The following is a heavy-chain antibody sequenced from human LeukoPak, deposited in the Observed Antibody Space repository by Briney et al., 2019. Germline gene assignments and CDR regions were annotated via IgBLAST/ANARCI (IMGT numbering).Heavy chain of an antibody. D-gene: IGHD6-13*01. CDR3: ARDRAYSSSRGGEFDP. CDR1: GFTFSSYD. CDR2: IGTAGDT. V-gene: IGHV3-13*03. J-gene: IGHJ5*02. Sequence: GGSLRLSCAACGFTFSSYDMHWVRQATGKGLEWVSAIGTAGDTYYPGSVKGQFTISRDNAKNTLYLQMNSLRAEDTAVYYCARDRAYSSSRGGEFDPWGQGTLVTVSS.